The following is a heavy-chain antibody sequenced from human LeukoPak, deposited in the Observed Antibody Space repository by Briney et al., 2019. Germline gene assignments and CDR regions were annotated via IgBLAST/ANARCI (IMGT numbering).Heavy chain of an antibody. Sequence: GGSLRLSCAASGFTFSTSWMSWVRQAPGKGLEWVANIKHDGSEKYYVDSVKGRLTISRDNARNSLYLQMNSLRAEDTAVYYCARASYSPNWFDPWGQGTLVTVSS. D-gene: IGHD4-11*01. V-gene: IGHV3-7*01. CDR2: IKHDGSEK. CDR1: GFTFSTSW. J-gene: IGHJ5*02. CDR3: ARASYSPNWFDP.